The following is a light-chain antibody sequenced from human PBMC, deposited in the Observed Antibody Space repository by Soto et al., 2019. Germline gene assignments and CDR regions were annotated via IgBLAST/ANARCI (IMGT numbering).Light chain of an antibody. CDR2: SNN. V-gene: IGLV1-44*01. J-gene: IGLJ1*01. CDR1: SSNIGSNT. Sequence: QSALTQPRSASGTPGQRVTISCSGSSSNIGSNTVNWYQQLPGTAPKLLIYSNNQRPSGVPDRFSGSKSGTSASLAISGLQSEDEADYYCAAWDDSLNGRYVFGTGTKVTVL. CDR3: AAWDDSLNGRYV.